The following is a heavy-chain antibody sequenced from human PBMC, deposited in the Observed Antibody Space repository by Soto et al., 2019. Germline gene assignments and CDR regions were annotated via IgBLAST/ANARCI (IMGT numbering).Heavy chain of an antibody. CDR3: ARSRAGSAMVTPVYYYGLDV. CDR2: INPNSGGT. V-gene: IGHV1-2*04. J-gene: IGHJ6*02. D-gene: IGHD5-18*01. CDR1: GYTFTGYY. Sequence: ASVKVSCKASGYTFTGYYMHWVRQAPGQGLEWMGWINPNSGGTNYAQKFQGWVTMTRDTSISTAYMELSRLRSDDTAVYYCARSRAGSAMVTPVYYYGLDVWGQGTTVTVS.